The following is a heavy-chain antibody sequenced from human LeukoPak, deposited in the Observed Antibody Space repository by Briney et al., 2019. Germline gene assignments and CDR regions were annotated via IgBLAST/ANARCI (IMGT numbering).Heavy chain of an antibody. CDR1: GYTFTSYG. CDR3: ARAYSYGGCDY. D-gene: IGHD5-18*01. J-gene: IGHJ4*02. CDR2: IIPILGIA. Sequence: GASVKVSCKASGYTFTSYGISWVRQAPGQGLEWMGRIIPILGIANYAQKFQGRVTITADKSTSTAYMELSSLRSEDTAVYYCARAYSYGGCDYWGQGTLVTVSS. V-gene: IGHV1-69*04.